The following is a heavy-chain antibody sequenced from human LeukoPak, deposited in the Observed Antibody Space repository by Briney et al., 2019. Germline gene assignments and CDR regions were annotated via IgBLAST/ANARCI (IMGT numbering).Heavy chain of an antibody. CDR3: ARDCSGGSCDAFDI. CDR1: GFTISSYG. J-gene: IGHJ3*02. D-gene: IGHD2-15*01. CDR2: IWYDGSNK. Sequence: GRSLRLSCAASGFTISSYGMHWVRLAPGKGLEWVAVIWYDGSNKYYADSVKGRFTISRDNSKNTLYLQMNSLRAEDTAVYYCARDCSGGSCDAFDIWGQGTMVTVSS. V-gene: IGHV3-33*01.